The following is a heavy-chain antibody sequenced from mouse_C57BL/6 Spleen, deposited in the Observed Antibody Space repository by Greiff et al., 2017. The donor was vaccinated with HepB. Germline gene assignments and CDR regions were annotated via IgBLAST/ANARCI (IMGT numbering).Heavy chain of an antibody. CDR1: GYTFTDYE. Sequence: VQLQQSGAELVRPGASVTLSCKASGYTFTDYEMHWVKQTPVHGLEWIGAIDPETGGTAYNQKFKGKAILTADKSSSTAYMELRSLTSEDSAVYYCTRTAFYYAMDYGGQGTSVTVSS. CDR3: TRTAFYYAMDY. D-gene: IGHD3-2*01. V-gene: IGHV1-15*01. J-gene: IGHJ4*01. CDR2: IDPETGGT.